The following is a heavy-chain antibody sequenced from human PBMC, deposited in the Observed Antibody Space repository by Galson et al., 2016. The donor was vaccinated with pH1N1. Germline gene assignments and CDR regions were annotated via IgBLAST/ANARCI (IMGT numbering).Heavy chain of an antibody. CDR2: MNPNSGNT. CDR3: ARAGCVSGSCRTGIHYYMDV. V-gene: IGHV1-8*01. J-gene: IGHJ6*03. CDR1: GYTFTNYD. Sequence: SVKVSCKASGYTFTNYDINWVRQATGQGLEWMGWMNPNSGNTGYAQKFQGRVTITGNTSISTAYMELSSLRSEDTALYYCARAGCVSGSCRTGIHYYMDVWGEGTTVTVTS. D-gene: IGHD2-15*01.